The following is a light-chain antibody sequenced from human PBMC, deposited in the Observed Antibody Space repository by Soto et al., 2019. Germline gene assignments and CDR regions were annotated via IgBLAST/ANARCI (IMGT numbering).Light chain of an antibody. J-gene: IGKJ5*01. V-gene: IGKV3-11*01. CDR2: DAS. CDR3: QQRGDWPPIT. Sequence: EIVLTQSPATLSLSPGERATLSCSASQSISSYLSWYQQKPGQAPRLLMSDASNRATGIPARFSGSGSGTDFTLTISSLEPEDFAVYYCQQRGDWPPITFGQGTRLEIK. CDR1: QSISSY.